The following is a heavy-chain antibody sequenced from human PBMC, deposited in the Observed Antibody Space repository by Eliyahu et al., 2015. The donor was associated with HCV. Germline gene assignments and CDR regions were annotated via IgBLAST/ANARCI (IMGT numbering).Heavy chain of an antibody. CDR2: ISSSSSYI. CDR3: ARDRGSNWFDP. CDR1: GSXFSSYS. D-gene: IGHD3-10*01. Sequence: EVQLVESGGGLVKPGGSLRLSCXASGSXFSSYSMNWVRQAPGKGLEGVSSISSSSSYIYYADSVKGRFTISRDNAKNSLYLQMNSLRAEDTAVYYCARDRGSNWFDPWGQGTLVTVSS. V-gene: IGHV3-21*01. J-gene: IGHJ5*02.